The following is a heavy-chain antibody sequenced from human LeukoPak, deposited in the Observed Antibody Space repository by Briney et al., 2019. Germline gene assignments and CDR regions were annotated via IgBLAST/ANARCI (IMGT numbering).Heavy chain of an antibody. V-gene: IGHV5-51*01. Sequence: GESLKISCKGSGYSFTSYWIGWVRQMPGKGLELMGIINPGDADTRYTPSFQGQVTISADKSISTAYLQWSSLKASDTAIYYCARHRAAGGGYYYGMDVWGQGTTVTVSS. CDR3: ARHRAAGGGYYYGMDV. D-gene: IGHD6-13*01. CDR2: INPGDADT. J-gene: IGHJ6*02. CDR1: GYSFTSYW.